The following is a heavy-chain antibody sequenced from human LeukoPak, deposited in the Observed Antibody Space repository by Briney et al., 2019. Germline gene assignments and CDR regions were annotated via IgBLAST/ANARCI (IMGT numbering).Heavy chain of an antibody. CDR3: ARPSYGASDY. CDR1: GYRFTKSW. J-gene: IGHJ4*02. Sequence: GESLKISCKGSGYRFTKSWIGWVRQMPGKGLEWLGIIYPDDSRTRYSPSFQGQVTMSVDKSITTAYLQWSSLKASDTAMYYCARPSYGASDYWGQGTLVTVSS. D-gene: IGHD4-17*01. V-gene: IGHV5-51*01. CDR2: IYPDDSRT.